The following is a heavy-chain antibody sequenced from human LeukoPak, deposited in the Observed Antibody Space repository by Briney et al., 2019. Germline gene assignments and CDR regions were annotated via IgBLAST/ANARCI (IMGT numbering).Heavy chain of an antibody. CDR3: TRHMVREDSSGYLGYYYYYMDV. CDR2: IRSKANSYAT. Sequence: GGSLRLSCAASGFTFSGSAMHWVRQASGKGLEWVGRIRSKANSYATAYAASVKGRFTISRDDSKNTAYLQMNSLKTEDTAVYYCTRHMVREDSSGYLGYYYYYMDVWGKGTTVTVSS. D-gene: IGHD3-22*01. J-gene: IGHJ6*03. V-gene: IGHV3-73*01. CDR1: GFTFSGSA.